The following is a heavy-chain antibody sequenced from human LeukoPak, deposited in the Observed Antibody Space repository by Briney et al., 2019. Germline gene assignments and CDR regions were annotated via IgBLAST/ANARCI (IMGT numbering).Heavy chain of an antibody. CDR1: GFKFADYA. Sequence: GGSLRLSCAASGFKFADYAMHWARQIPGGGLEWVSLTSGDGGTTYFADSVKGRFTISRDNSKNSLYLQMNSLRTEDTAFYYCAKDMVWGWFFDLWGRGTLVTVSS. J-gene: IGHJ2*01. CDR2: TSGDGGTT. V-gene: IGHV3-43*02. D-gene: IGHD7-27*01. CDR3: AKDMVWGWFFDL.